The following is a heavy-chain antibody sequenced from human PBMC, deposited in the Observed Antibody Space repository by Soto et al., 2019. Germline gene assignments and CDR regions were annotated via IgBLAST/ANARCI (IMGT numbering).Heavy chain of an antibody. CDR3: AKDHEKSEEPTIIGYYYNGMDV. V-gene: IGHV3-23*01. CDR2: ISGNGVNT. CDR1: GFTFSAYA. D-gene: IGHD3-22*01. J-gene: IGHJ6*02. Sequence: TGGSLRLSCAASGFTFSAYAMSWVRQAPGKGLEWVSIISGNGVNTYYADSVKGRLTISRDNFKNTLYLQIHSLRAEDTAVYFCAKDHEKSEEPTIIGYYYNGMDVWGQGTTVTVSS.